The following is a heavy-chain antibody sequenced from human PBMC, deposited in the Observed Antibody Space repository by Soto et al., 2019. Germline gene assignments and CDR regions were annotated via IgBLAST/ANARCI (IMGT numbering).Heavy chain of an antibody. Sequence: PGESLKISCKGSGYSFSSYCIGWVRQMPGKGLEWMGINNPADFDTRYSTSFQGQVTISADKSISTAYLQWSSLKASDTAMYFCARHRGYCITTTCYDAFNIWGQGTMVTV. CDR3: ARHRGYCITTTCYDAFNI. CDR1: GYSFSSYC. D-gene: IGHD2-2*03. CDR2: NNPADFDT. J-gene: IGHJ3*02. V-gene: IGHV5-51*01.